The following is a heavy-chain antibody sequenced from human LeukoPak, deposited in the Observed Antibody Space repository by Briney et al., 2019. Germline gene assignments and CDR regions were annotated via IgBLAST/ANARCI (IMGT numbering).Heavy chain of an antibody. J-gene: IGHJ4*02. V-gene: IGHV4-39*01. CDR1: GDSISGTAY. D-gene: IGHD6-13*01. CDR2: GFYNGRA. Sequence: SETLSLTCTVSGDSISGTAYWGWIRQPPGKGLEWIGSGFYNGRAYYNPSLKSRVSISVDTSNNLYSLRLTSVTAADTAVYYCARHGYDSSWYLKGKFDFWGQGTLVTVSS. CDR3: ARHGYDSSWYLKGKFDF.